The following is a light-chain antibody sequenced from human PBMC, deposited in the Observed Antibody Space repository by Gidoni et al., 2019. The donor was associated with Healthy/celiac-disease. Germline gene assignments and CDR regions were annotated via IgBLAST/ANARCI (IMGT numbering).Light chain of an antibody. Sequence: IQLTQSPSSLSASVGDRVTITCRASQGISSYLAWYQQTPGKAPKLLIYAASTLQSGVPSRFSGSGAGKDFTLTISSLQPEDFATYYCQQLNSYPRTFGQGTKLEIK. CDR2: AAS. V-gene: IGKV1-9*01. CDR1: QGISSY. J-gene: IGKJ2*01. CDR3: QQLNSYPRT.